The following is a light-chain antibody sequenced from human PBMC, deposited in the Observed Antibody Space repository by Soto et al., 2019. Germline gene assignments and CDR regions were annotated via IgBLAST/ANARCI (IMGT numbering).Light chain of an antibody. Sequence: EIVLTQSPDTLSLSPGERATLSCRASQSGSSSYLAWYQQRPGQPPRLLIYGVFTRADDIPDRFSGSWSGTDFTLTITGLGPEDFAFYSCHQRQRWRRTVGQGTRWIS. J-gene: IGKJ1*01. CDR3: HQRQRWRRT. CDR2: GVF. CDR1: QSGSSSY. V-gene: IGKV3D-20*02.